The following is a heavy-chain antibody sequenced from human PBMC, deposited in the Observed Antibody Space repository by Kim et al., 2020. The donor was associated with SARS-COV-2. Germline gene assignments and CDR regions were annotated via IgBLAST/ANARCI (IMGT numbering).Heavy chain of an antibody. CDR1: GGTFSSYA. D-gene: IGHD3-22*01. V-gene: IGHV1-69*13. CDR2: IIPIFGTA. CDR3: AREAGRTYYYDSSGKNAFDI. Sequence: SVKVSCKASGGTFSSYAISWVRQAPGQGLEWMGGIIPIFGTANYAQKFQGRVTITADESTSTAYMELSSLRSEDTAVYYCAREAGRTYYYDSSGKNAFDIWGQGTMVTVSS. J-gene: IGHJ3*02.